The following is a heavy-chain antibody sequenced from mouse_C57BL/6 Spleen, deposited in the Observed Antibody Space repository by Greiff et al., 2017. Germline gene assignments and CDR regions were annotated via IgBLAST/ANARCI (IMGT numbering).Heavy chain of an antibody. D-gene: IGHD4-1*01. V-gene: IGHV1-81*01. CDR3: ARSGWDGGY. Sequence: VKLVESGAELARPGASVKLSCKASGYTFTSYGISWVKQRTGQGLEWIGEIYPRSGNTYYNEKFKGKATLTADKSSSTAYMELRSLTSEDSAVYFCARSGWDGGYWGQGTTLTVSS. CDR1: GYTFTSYG. J-gene: IGHJ2*01. CDR2: IYPRSGNT.